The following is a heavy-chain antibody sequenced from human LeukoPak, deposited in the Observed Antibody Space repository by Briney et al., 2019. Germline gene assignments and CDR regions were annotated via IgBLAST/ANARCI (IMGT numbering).Heavy chain of an antibody. D-gene: IGHD6-6*01. CDR3: ARASVSSSFVYWESAYFDY. Sequence: EASVTVSCAASGYTFTNYAIHWVRQAPGQRLEWMGWINAGSGNTHYSQNFQDRVTITRDTSASIAYMELRSLRSEDTAVYYCARASVSSSFVYWESAYFDYWGQGTLVTVSS. V-gene: IGHV1-3*01. J-gene: IGHJ4*02. CDR1: GYTFTNYA. CDR2: INAGSGNT.